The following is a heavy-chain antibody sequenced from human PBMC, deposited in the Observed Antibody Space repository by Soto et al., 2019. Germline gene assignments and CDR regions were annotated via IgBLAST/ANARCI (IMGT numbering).Heavy chain of an antibody. CDR1: GFTFSSYS. J-gene: IGHJ3*02. V-gene: IGHV3-21*01. Sequence: EVQLVESGGGLVKPGGSLRLSCAASGFTFSSYSMNWVRQAPGKGLEWVSSISSSSSYIYYAYSLKGRFTISRDNAKNSLYLQMNSLRAEDTAVYYCARDSYCSSTSCYADAFDILGQGTMITVSS. CDR3: ARDSYCSSTSCYADAFDI. CDR2: ISSSSSYI. D-gene: IGHD2-2*01.